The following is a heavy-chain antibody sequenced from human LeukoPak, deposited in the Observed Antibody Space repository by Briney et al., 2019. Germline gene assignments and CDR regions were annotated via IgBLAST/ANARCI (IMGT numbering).Heavy chain of an antibody. J-gene: IGHJ3*02. D-gene: IGHD3-22*01. V-gene: IGHV3-30*18. CDR2: ISNDGSNK. Sequence: PGGSLRLSCAASGFTFSSYGMHWVRQAPGKGLEWVAVISNDGSNKYYADSVKGRFTISRDNSKNTLYLQMNSLRAEDTAVYYCAKDRGDYYDSSGYYSGGFDIWGQGTMVTVSS. CDR3: AKDRGDYYDSSGYYSGGFDI. CDR1: GFTFSSYG.